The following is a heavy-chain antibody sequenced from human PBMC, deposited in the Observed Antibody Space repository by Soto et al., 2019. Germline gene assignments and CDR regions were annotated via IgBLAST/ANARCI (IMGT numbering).Heavy chain of an antibody. J-gene: IGHJ4*02. Sequence: QVQLVQSGAEVKKPGSSVKVSCKASGGTFSTYGINWVRLAPGQGLEWMGWIIPKFGTTKNAQNFQGRVTITADESTNTAYMELKYLRSEDTAVYFCARELDPYYGGNSLSLDYWGQGTLVTVSS. CDR2: IIPKFGTT. V-gene: IGHV1-69*13. D-gene: IGHD4-17*01. CDR1: GGTFSTYG. CDR3: ARELDPYYGGNSLSLDY.